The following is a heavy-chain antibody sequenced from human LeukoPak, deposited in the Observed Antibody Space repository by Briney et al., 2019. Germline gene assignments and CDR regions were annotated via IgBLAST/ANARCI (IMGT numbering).Heavy chain of an antibody. J-gene: IGHJ5*02. D-gene: IGHD4-17*01. CDR3: TPSGDYGDYKSWDWLDP. Sequence: PGGSLRLSCAASGFTFSNAWMNWVRQAPGKGLEWVGRIKSKTDGGTTDYAAPVKGRFTISRDDSKNTLYLQMDSLKTEDTAVYYCTPSGDYGDYKSWDWLDPWGQGTLVTVSS. CDR1: GFTFSNAW. CDR2: IKSKTDGGTT. V-gene: IGHV3-15*07.